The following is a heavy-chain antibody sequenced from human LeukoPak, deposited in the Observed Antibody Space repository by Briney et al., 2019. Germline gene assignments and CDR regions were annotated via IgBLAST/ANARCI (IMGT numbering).Heavy chain of an antibody. Sequence: GGSLRLSCAASGFTFSSYAMHWVRQAPGKGLEWGAVISYDGSKKYYADSVKGRFTISRDNSKNTLYLQMNSLRAEDTAVYYCARGMTPGIAAANPFDYWGQGTLVTVSS. CDR1: GFTFSSYA. J-gene: IGHJ4*02. D-gene: IGHD6-13*01. V-gene: IGHV3-30-3*01. CDR2: ISYDGSKK. CDR3: ARGMTPGIAAANPFDY.